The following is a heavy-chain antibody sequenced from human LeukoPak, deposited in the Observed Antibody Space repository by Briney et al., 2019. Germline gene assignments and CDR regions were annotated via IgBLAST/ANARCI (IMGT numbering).Heavy chain of an antibody. D-gene: IGHD4-23*01. CDR1: GFTFSSYA. J-gene: IGHJ4*02. CDR3: VKDGDYGGKQLGQSADY. CDR2: ISSYGGTT. Sequence: SGGSLRLSCAASGFTFSSYAMSWVRQAPGKGLEYVSGISSYGGTTYYADSVKGRFTISRDNSKNTLYLQMSSLRAEDTAVYYCVKDGDYGGKQLGQSADYWGQGTLVTVSS. V-gene: IGHV3-64D*09.